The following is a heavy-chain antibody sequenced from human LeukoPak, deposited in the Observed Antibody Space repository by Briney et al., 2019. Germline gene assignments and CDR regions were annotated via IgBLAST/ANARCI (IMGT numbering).Heavy chain of an antibody. CDR1: AFTLSSYW. Sequence: GGSLRLSCAASAFTLSSYWMSWVRQAPGKGLEWVSAISGSGGSTYYADSVKGRFTISRDNSKNTLYLQMNSLRAEDTAVYYCAKTQVYGSGSYYNPNFDYWGQGTLVTASS. J-gene: IGHJ4*02. CDR3: AKTQVYGSGSYYNPNFDY. V-gene: IGHV3-23*01. CDR2: ISGSGGST. D-gene: IGHD3-10*01.